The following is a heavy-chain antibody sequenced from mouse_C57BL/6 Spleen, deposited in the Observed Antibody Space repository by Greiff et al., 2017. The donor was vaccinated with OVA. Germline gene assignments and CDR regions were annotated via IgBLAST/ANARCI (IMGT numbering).Heavy chain of an antibody. J-gene: IGHJ3*01. CDR1: FFSLTSYC. CDR2: IWGDGST. CDR3: ATLTTVVPFAY. Sequence: VHLVEAGPGWVASAQCLCIHCTLPFFSLTSYCVSWVRQPPGKGLEWLGVIWGDGSTNYHSALISRLSISKDNSKSQVFLKLNSLQTDDTATYYCATLTTVVPFAYWGQGTLVTVSA. D-gene: IGHD1-1*01. V-gene: IGHV2-3*01.